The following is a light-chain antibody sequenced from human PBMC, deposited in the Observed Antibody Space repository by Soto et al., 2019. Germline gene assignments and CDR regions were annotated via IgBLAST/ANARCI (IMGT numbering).Light chain of an antibody. CDR1: SSDVGGYDY. V-gene: IGLV2-14*03. CDR2: DVI. J-gene: IGLJ2*01. Sequence: QSALTQPAFVSGSPGQSITISCTGTSSDVGGYDYVSWYQQHPGKAPRLMIYDVINRPSGVSSRFSGSKSGNTASLTISGLLAEDEADYYCSSYTSGNTPVLLGGGTKLTVL. CDR3: SSYTSGNTPVL.